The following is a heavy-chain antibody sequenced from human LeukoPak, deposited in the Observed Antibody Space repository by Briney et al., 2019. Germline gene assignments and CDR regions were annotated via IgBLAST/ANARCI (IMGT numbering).Heavy chain of an antibody. V-gene: IGHV4-4*07. D-gene: IGHD2-2*03. Sequence: SETLSLTCTVSDDSFSSYYWTWIRQPAGKGLEWIGRMYAFGSTNYNPSLKSRVTMSVDTSKNQFSLKLSSVTAADTAVYYCARDGDCSSTSCLKYYYYYMDVWGKGTTVTVSS. J-gene: IGHJ6*03. CDR2: MYAFGST. CDR1: DDSFSSYY. CDR3: ARDGDCSSTSCLKYYYYYMDV.